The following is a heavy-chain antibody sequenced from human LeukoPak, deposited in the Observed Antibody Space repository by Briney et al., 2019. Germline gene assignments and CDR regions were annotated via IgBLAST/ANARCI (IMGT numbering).Heavy chain of an antibody. V-gene: IGHV1-46*01. CDR3: AIRMVYAIEDHVGWFDP. CDR1: GYTFTGYY. Sequence: ASVKVSCKASGYTFTGYYMHWVRQAPGQGLEWMGIINPSGGSTSYAQKFQGRVTMTRDTSTSTVYMELSSLRSEDTAVYYCAIRMVYAIEDHVGWFDPWGQGTLVTVSS. CDR2: INPSGGST. D-gene: IGHD2-8*01. J-gene: IGHJ5*02.